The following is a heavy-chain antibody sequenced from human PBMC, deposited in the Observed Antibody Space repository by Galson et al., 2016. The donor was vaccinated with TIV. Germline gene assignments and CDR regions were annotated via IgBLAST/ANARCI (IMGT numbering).Heavy chain of an antibody. CDR3: ARDPGYFVY. V-gene: IGHV1-3*01. Sequence: SVKASCKASGYTFTNYIMHWVRQAPGQRLEWMGWTNAGNGNTKYSQKFQGRVTITRDTSASTAYMELSSLRSEDTAVYYCARDPGYFVYWGQGTLVTVSA. CDR1: GYTFTNYI. CDR2: TNAGNGNT. J-gene: IGHJ4*02. D-gene: IGHD1-1*01.